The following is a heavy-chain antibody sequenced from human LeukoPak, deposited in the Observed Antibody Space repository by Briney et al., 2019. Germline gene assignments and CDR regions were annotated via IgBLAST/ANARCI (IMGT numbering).Heavy chain of an antibody. J-gene: IGHJ3*02. D-gene: IGHD3-9*01. CDR1: GGSISSYY. Sequence: SETLSLTCTVSGGSISSYYWSWIRQPPGKGLEWIGYNYYSGSTNYNPSLKSRVTISVDTSKNQFSLKLSSVTAADTAVYYCARGLLYYDILTGYYWDDAFDIWGQGTMVTVSS. CDR3: ARGLLYYDILTGYYWDDAFDI. CDR2: NYYSGST. V-gene: IGHV4-59*01.